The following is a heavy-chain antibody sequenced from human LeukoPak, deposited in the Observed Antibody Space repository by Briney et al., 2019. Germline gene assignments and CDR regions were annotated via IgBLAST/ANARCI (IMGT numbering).Heavy chain of an antibody. CDR1: GDSISSGAYY. J-gene: IGHJ5*02. V-gene: IGHV4-30-4*01. CDR2: IYYSGSA. Sequence: SETLPLTCTVSGDSISSGAYYWSWIRQPPGKGLEWIGYIYYSGSAYYSPSLKSRVIISVDTSKNQFSLKVNSVTAADTAVYFCAREATMVRGISWFDPWGQGTLVTVSS. CDR3: AREATMVRGISWFDP. D-gene: IGHD3-10*01.